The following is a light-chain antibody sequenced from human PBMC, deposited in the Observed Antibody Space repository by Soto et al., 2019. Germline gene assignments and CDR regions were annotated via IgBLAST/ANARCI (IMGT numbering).Light chain of an antibody. J-gene: IGLJ1*01. CDR1: SSNIGAGYD. CDR3: QSYDSSLSAYV. Sequence: QSVLTQPPSVSGAPGQRITISCTGSSSNIGAGYDVHWYQQLPETAPKLVIYGNSNRPSGVPDRFSGSKSGTSASLAITGLQAEDEADYYCQSYDSSLSAYVFGTGTKVTVL. CDR2: GNS. V-gene: IGLV1-40*01.